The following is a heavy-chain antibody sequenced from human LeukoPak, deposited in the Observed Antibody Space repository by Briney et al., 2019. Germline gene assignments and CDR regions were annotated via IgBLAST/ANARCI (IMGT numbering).Heavy chain of an antibody. CDR3: ARGYSSGWYRRVYFDY. Sequence: GGSLRLSCAASGFTFNSYGMSWVRQAPGKGLEWVSGISGSGGSTYYADSVKGRFTISRDNAKNSLYLQMNSLRAEDTALYYCARGYSSGWYRRVYFDYWGQGTLVTVSS. CDR2: ISGSGGST. V-gene: IGHV3-23*01. D-gene: IGHD6-19*01. CDR1: GFTFNSYG. J-gene: IGHJ4*02.